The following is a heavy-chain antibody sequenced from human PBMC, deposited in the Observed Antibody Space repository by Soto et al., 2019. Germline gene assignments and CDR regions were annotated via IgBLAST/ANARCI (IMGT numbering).Heavy chain of an antibody. Sequence: QVQLVESVGGVVQPGRSLRLSCAASGFTFSSYGMHWVRQAPGKGLEWVAVISYDGSNKYYADSVKGRFTISRDNSKNTLYLQMNSLRAEDTVVYYLAKGGPMVRGPRGYFDYWGQGTLVTVSS. D-gene: IGHD3-10*01. CDR2: ISYDGSNK. CDR1: GFTFSSYG. CDR3: AKGGPMVRGPRGYFDY. J-gene: IGHJ4*02. V-gene: IGHV3-30*18.